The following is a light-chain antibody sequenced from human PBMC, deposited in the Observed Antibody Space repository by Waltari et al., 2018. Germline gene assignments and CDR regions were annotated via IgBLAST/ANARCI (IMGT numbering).Light chain of an antibody. V-gene: IGLV2-23*02. CDR2: EFV. Sequence: QSALTQPASVSGTPGQSITISCSGTTSDVGSYSLVSWYQQHPGQAPTLPICEFVKRPPDTAMRLWGAKSGRSASLTIAGLQPEDEADYYCWSYAGRGTYVFGSGTKVTVL. CDR1: TSDVGSYSL. CDR3: WSYAGRGTYV. J-gene: IGLJ1*01.